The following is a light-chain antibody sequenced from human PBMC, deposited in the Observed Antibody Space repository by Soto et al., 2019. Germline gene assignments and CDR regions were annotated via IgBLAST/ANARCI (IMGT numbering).Light chain of an antibody. CDR3: QTWGTGIHV. CDR2: LNSDGSH. V-gene: IGLV4-69*01. CDR1: SGHSSYA. Sequence: QLVLTQSPSASASLGASVKLTCTLSSGHSSYAIAWHQQQPEKGPRYLMKLNSDGSHSKGDGIPDRFSGSSSAAERYLTISSLQSEDEADYYCQTWGTGIHVFGGGTQLTVL. J-gene: IGLJ7*01.